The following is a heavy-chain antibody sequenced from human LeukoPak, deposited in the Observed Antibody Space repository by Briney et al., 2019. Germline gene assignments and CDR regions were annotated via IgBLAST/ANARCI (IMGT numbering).Heavy chain of an antibody. CDR1: GYTFTGYY. J-gene: IGHJ4*02. D-gene: IGHD2-2*01. CDR2: INPNSGGT. Sequence: ASVKVSCKASGYTFTGYYMHWVRQAPGQGREWMGWINPNSGGTNYAQKFQGRVTMTRDTSISTAYMELSRLRSDDTAVYYCAREVLPGTFRYCSSTSCSKLFDYWGQGTLVTVSS. V-gene: IGHV1-2*02. CDR3: AREVLPGTFRYCSSTSCSKLFDY.